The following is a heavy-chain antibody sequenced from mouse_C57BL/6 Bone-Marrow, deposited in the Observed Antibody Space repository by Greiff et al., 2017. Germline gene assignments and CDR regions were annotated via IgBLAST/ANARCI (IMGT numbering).Heavy chain of an antibody. CDR3: AREKYYGSSLTGTSYAMDY. V-gene: IGHV3-6*01. CDR1: GYSITSGYY. D-gene: IGHD1-1*01. J-gene: IGHJ4*01. CDR2: ISYDGSN. Sequence: ESGPGLVKPSQSLSLTCSVTGYSITSGYYWNWIRQFPGNKLEWMGYISYDGSNNYNPSLKNRISITRDPSKNQFFLKLNSVTTEDTATYYCAREKYYGSSLTGTSYAMDYWGQGTSVTVSS.